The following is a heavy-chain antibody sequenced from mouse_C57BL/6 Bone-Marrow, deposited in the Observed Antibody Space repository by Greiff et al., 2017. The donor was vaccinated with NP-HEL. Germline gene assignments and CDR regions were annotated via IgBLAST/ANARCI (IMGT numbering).Heavy chain of an antibody. J-gene: IGHJ4*01. CDR2: IDPSDSYT. D-gene: IGHD2-2*01. Sequence: QVQLQQPGAELVMPGASVKLSCKASGYTFTSYWMHWVKQRPGQGLEWIGEIDPSDSYTNYNQKFTGKSTLTVDKYYSTAYMQLSSLTSVDSAVYYCARVWLSFYARDYWGQGTTVTVSS. CDR1: GYTFTSYW. CDR3: ARVWLSFYARDY. V-gene: IGHV1-69*01.